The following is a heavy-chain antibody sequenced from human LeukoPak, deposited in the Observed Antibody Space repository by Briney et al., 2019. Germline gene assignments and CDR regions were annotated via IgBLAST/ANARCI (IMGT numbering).Heavy chain of an antibody. V-gene: IGHV1-69*01. J-gene: IGHJ4*02. CDR2: IIPIFGTA. CDR1: GGTFSSYA. CDR3: AREDPTVSDFDY. D-gene: IGHD2-21*01. Sequence: SVKVSCKASGGTFSSYAISWVRQAPGQGLEWMGGIIPIFGTANYAQKFQGRVTITADESTSTAYMELSSLRSEDAAVYYCAREDPTVSDFDYWGQGTLVTVSS.